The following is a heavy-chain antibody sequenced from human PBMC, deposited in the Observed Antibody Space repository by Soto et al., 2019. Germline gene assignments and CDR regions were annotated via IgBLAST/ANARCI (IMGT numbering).Heavy chain of an antibody. J-gene: IGHJ4*02. CDR2: ISSSSSYI. D-gene: IGHD3-22*01. V-gene: IGHV3-21*01. Sequence: PGGSLRLSCAASGFTFSSYSMNWVRQAPGKGLEWVSSISSSSSYIYYADSVKGRFTISRDNAKNSLYLQMNSMRAEDTAVYYCARDPPGYYYDSSGYYADYWGQGAIVTVFS. CDR1: GFTFSSYS. CDR3: ARDPPGYYYDSSGYYADY.